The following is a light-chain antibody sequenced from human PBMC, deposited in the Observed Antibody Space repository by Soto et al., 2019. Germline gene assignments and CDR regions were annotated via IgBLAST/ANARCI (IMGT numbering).Light chain of an antibody. Sequence: QSALTQPASVSGSPGQSIAISCTGTSSDVGGYNYVSWYQQYPGKAPKLMIYDVSNRPSGVSDRFSGSKSGNTASLTISGLQAEDEAEYYCSSFTSSSTDVFGTGTKLTVL. V-gene: IGLV2-14*01. J-gene: IGLJ1*01. CDR1: SSDVGGYNY. CDR2: DVS. CDR3: SSFTSSSTDV.